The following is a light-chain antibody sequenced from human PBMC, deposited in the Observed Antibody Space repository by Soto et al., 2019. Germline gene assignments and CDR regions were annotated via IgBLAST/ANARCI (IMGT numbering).Light chain of an antibody. Sequence: EIVLTQSPGTLSLSPGERATLSCRASQSVSSSYLAWYQQKPGQAPRLLIYGASSRATVIPDRFSGSGSGRDFTIVVINLEPKVFAVYYCYLCGSVTRAYGRGIKVVIK. CDR2: GAS. CDR3: YLCGSVTRA. CDR1: QSVSSSY. J-gene: IGKJ1*01. V-gene: IGKV3-20*01.